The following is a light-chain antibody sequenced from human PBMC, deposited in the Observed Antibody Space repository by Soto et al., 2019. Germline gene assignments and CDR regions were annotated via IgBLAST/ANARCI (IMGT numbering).Light chain of an antibody. J-gene: IGLJ2*01. CDR1: SSDVGGYDY. V-gene: IGLV2-8*01. CDR2: EVS. CDR3: NSYAGDNNPHLV. Sequence: QSVLTQPPSASGSPGQSVTISCTGTSSDVGGYDYVSWYQQHPGKAPKLIIFEVSKRPSGVPDRFSGSKSGNTASLTVSGLQADDEADYYCNSYAGDNNPHLVFGGGTKLTVL.